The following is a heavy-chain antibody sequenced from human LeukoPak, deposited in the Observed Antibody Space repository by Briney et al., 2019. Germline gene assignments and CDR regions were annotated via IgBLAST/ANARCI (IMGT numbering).Heavy chain of an antibody. CDR1: TGSISSYY. CDR3: ARAGPAHCSSTSCYALGGAFDY. J-gene: IGHJ4*02. V-gene: IGHV4-59*01. Sequence: SETLSLTCTFSTGSISSYYWSWIRQPPGKGLEWIGYIYYSGSTNYNPSLKSRVTISVDTSKNQFSLKLSSVTAADTAVYYCARAGPAHCSSTSCYALGGAFDYWGQGTLVTVSS. CDR2: IYYSGST. D-gene: IGHD2-2*01.